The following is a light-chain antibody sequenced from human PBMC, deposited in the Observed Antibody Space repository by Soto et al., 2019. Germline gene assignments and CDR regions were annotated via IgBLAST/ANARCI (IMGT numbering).Light chain of an antibody. V-gene: IGLV1-44*01. CDR3: TAWDGSLDGRV. Sequence: QSVLTQPPSASGTLEQRVTISCSGGNSNIGSNTVNWYQHLPGTAPKLLIYRSDQRPSGIPDRFSGSKYGTSASLDISGLQSEDEADYYCTAWDGSLDGRVFGGGTQLTVL. CDR1: NSNIGSNT. J-gene: IGLJ3*02. CDR2: RSD.